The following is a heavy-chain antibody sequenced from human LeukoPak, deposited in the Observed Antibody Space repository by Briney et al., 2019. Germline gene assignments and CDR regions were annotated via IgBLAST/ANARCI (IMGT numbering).Heavy chain of an antibody. J-gene: IGHJ4*02. V-gene: IGHV3-23*01. CDR3: AREYYYDSSGDY. D-gene: IGHD3-22*01. Sequence: PGGSLRLSCAASGFTFSSYAMSWVRQAPGKGLEWVSAISGSGGSTYDADSVKGRFTISRDNAKNSLYLQMNSLRAEDTAVYYCAREYYYDSSGDYWGQGTLVTVSS. CDR2: ISGSGGST. CDR1: GFTFSSYA.